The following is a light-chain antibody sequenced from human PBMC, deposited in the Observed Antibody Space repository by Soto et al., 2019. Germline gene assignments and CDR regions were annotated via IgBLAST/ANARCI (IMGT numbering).Light chain of an antibody. CDR1: QSLLHSAGYNS. Sequence: DTVMTQSPLSLPVTPGEPASISCRSSQSLLHSAGYNSLDWYLQKPGQSPQLLIYLGSNRASGVPDRFSGSGSGTDFTLKISTVEAEDVGVYYCMQDLHAPRTFGQGTKVEIK. J-gene: IGKJ1*01. CDR2: LGS. V-gene: IGKV2-28*01. CDR3: MQDLHAPRT.